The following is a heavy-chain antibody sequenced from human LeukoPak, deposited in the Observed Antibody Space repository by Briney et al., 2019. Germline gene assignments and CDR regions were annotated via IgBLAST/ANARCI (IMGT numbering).Heavy chain of an antibody. CDR3: AKDSDIAVAGSDDALDV. CDR1: GFTFSTYG. D-gene: IGHD6-19*01. CDR2: ITYDGYYK. J-gene: IGHJ3*01. V-gene: IGHV3-30*18. Sequence: PGTSLRLSCAASGFTFSTYGMHWVRQAPGKGLEWVALITYDGYYKYYSDSVKGRFTISSDTSKNTLFLQMNSLRPEDTAVYYCAKDSDIAVAGSDDALDVWGQGTMVTVSS.